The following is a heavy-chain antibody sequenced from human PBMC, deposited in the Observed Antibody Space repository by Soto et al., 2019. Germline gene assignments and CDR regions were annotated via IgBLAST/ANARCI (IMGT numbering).Heavy chain of an antibody. J-gene: IGHJ4*02. V-gene: IGHV3-23*01. Sequence: GGSLRLSCAASGFTFSSYAMSWVRQAPGKGLEWVSAISGSGGSTYYADSVKGRFTISRDNSKNTLYLQMNSLRAEDTAVYYCAKDPPPQQWLVPVRNIGMAYYFDYWGQGTLVTVSS. CDR3: AKDPPPQQWLVPVRNIGMAYYFDY. CDR2: ISGSGGST. CDR1: GFTFSSYA. D-gene: IGHD6-19*01.